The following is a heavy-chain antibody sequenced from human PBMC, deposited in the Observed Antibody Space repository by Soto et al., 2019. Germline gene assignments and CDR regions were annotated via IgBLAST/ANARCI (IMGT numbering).Heavy chain of an antibody. J-gene: IGHJ4*02. CDR2: ISFDGSQR. CDR3: ARDRGWSLFDY. CDR1: GFAFRSQG. D-gene: IGHD6-19*01. Sequence: GGSLRLSCVASGFAFRSQGVHWARQAPGKGPEWVAGISFDGSQRNYAVSVKGRFTISRDNAKNTLYLQMNSLRAEDTAVYYCARDRGWSLFDYWGQGTLLTVSS. V-gene: IGHV3-30*03.